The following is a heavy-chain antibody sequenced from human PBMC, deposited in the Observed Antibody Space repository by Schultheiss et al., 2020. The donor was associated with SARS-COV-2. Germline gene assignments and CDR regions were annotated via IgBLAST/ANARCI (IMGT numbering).Heavy chain of an antibody. CDR1: GGSFSGYY. D-gene: IGHD2/OR15-2a*01. J-gene: IGHJ2*01. Sequence: SETLSLTCAVYGGSFSGYYWSWIRQPPGRGLEWIGYIYYSGSTSYNPSLKSRVTMSIHTSKNQFSLKLSSVTAADTAVYYCARKGIGYYGWYFDLWGRGTLVTVSS. V-gene: IGHV4-59*01. CDR2: IYYSGST. CDR3: ARKGIGYYGWYFDL.